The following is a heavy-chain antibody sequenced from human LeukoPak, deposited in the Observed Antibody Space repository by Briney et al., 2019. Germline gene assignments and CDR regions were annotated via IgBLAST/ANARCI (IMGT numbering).Heavy chain of an antibody. CDR1: GFSFSNFA. D-gene: IGHD5-12*01. CDR3: AKGAYDYIEMGYFDS. J-gene: IGHJ4*02. V-gene: IGHV3-23*01. Sequence: GGSPRPSCAASGFSFSNFAMSWVRQAPGKGLEWVSLIIGSSGDTFYADSVKGRFTISRDNSKNRLYLQMNSLRAEDTALYYCAKGAYDYIEMGYFDSWGQGTLVTVSS. CDR2: IIGSSGDT.